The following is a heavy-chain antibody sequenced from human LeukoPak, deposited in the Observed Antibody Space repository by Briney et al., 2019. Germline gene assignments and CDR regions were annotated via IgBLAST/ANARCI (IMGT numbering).Heavy chain of an antibody. J-gene: IGHJ4*02. D-gene: IGHD3-10*01. Sequence: GGSLRLSCAATGFTFSNYAIHWGRQAPGKGLEWVAFISDDGSRQHYADSVKGRFTISRDNSKNTLNLQMNSLRAEDTAVYYCVKDRTGTYTLDYWGQGTPVTVSS. CDR2: ISDDGSRQ. V-gene: IGHV3-30-3*01. CDR3: VKDRTGTYTLDY. CDR1: GFTFSNYA.